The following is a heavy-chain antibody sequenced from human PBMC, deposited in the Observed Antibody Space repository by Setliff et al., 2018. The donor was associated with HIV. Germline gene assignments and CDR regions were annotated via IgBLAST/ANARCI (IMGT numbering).Heavy chain of an antibody. Sequence: SETLSLTCTVSGGSISSYYWSWIRQPPGKGLEWIGYIYYSGSTNYNPSLKSRITISVDTSKNQFSLKLTSVTAADTALYYCSNWNTTIDADSWGQGTLVTVSS. CDR3: SNWNTTIDADS. V-gene: IGHV4-59*12. CDR1: GGSISSYY. D-gene: IGHD5-18*01. CDR2: IYYSGST. J-gene: IGHJ4*02.